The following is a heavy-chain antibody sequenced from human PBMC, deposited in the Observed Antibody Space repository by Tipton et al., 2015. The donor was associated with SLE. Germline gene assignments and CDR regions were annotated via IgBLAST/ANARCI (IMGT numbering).Heavy chain of an antibody. CDR3: ASIMITFGGVIVPYAFAV. J-gene: IGHJ3*01. CDR1: GGSFSSYY. CDR2: IYYRGRT. Sequence: TLSLTCAVYGGSFSSYYWGWIRQPPGQGLEWIGSIYYRGRTYYKPSLKSRVTISVDTSKNQFSLMLSSVTAADTAVYYCASIMITFGGVIVPYAFAVWGQGTMVTVSS. V-gene: IGHV4-39*01. D-gene: IGHD3-16*02.